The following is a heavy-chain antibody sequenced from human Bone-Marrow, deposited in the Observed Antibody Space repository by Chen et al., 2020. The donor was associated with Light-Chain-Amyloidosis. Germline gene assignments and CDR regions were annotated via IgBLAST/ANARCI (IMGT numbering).Heavy chain of an antibody. D-gene: IGHD3-3*02. J-gene: IGHJ5*02. Sequence: QVQLQESGPRLVKPSQTLTLTCTVSDGSITSGVYYWNWIRQPAGKGLEWIGHIYTTGSTKYNPSLRSRLTISIDTSKSQFSLRLASVTAADTAVYYCARDLPKSHVSIFGAPRANWLDPWGQGILVTVSS. V-gene: IGHV4-61*02. CDR1: DGSITSGVYY. CDR2: IYTTGST. CDR3: ARDLPKSHVSIFGAPRANWLDP.